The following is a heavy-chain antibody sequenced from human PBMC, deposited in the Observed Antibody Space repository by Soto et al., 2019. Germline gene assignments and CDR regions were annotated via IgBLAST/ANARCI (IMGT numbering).Heavy chain of an antibody. CDR3: ARVYSGSYSDS. V-gene: IGHV4-31*03. D-gene: IGHD1-26*01. CDR1: GGSISSGGYY. CDR2: IYYSGST. Sequence: PSETLSLTCTVSGGSISSGGYYWSWIRQHPGKGLEWIGYIYYSGSTYYNPSLTSRVTISVDTSKNQFSLKLSSVTAADTAVYYCARVYSGSYSDSWGQGTLVTVSS. J-gene: IGHJ4*02.